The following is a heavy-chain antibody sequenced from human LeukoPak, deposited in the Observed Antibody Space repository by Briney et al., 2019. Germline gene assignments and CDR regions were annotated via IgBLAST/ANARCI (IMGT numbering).Heavy chain of an antibody. CDR2: ISSSSSYI. CDR1: GFTFSSYS. J-gene: IGHJ4*02. CDR3: AKDMTGYCSSTSCYSPLDY. Sequence: GGSLRLSCAASGFTFSSYSMNWVRQAPGKGLEWVSSISSSSSYIYYADSVKGRFTISRDNAKNSLYLQMNSLRAEDTAFYYCAKDMTGYCSSTSCYSPLDYWGQGTLVTVSS. D-gene: IGHD2-2*01. V-gene: IGHV3-21*04.